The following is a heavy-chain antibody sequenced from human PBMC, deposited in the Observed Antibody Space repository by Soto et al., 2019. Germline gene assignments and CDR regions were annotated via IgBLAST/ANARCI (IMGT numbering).Heavy chain of an antibody. CDR2: ISCGGGSK. V-gene: IGHV3-23*01. D-gene: IGHD2-15*01. CDR1: GFTFSSYA. J-gene: IGHJ5*02. Sequence: PGGSLRLSCAASGFTFSSYAMSWVRQAPGKGLEWVSAISCGGGSKYYADSVKGRFTISRDNSKNTLYLQMNSLRAEDTAVYYCAKYDPAAPCCGGSCYASGSFDPWGQGTLVTVSS. CDR3: AKYDPAAPCCGGSCYASGSFDP.